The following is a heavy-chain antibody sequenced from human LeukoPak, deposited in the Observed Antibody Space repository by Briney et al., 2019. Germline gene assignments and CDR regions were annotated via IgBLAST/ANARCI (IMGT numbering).Heavy chain of an antibody. CDR3: ARRSYGDSSNAFDI. Sequence: GESLKISCKGSGYSFITYWIGWVRQMPGKGLEWVGSIYPGDSDTRYSPSFQGQVTISADKSISTAYLQWSSLKAPDTAMYYCARRSYGDSSNAFDIWGQGTLVTVSS. CDR1: GYSFITYW. CDR2: IYPGDSDT. D-gene: IGHD4-17*01. V-gene: IGHV5-51*01. J-gene: IGHJ3*02.